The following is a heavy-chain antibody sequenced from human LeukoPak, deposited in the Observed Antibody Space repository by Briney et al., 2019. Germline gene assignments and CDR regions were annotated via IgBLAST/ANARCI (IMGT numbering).Heavy chain of an antibody. V-gene: IGHV1-46*01. CDR2: FNPSGGST. J-gene: IGHJ4*02. CDR3: AREDTVTTMGFDY. Sequence: ASVKVSFKASGYTFTVYFIHWVRQAPGQGLEWMGIFNPSGGSTTYAQKFQGRVTMTRERSTSIVYMELSSLRSDDTAVYYCAREDTVTTMGFDYWGQGTLVTVSS. CDR1: GYTFTVYF. D-gene: IGHD4-17*01.